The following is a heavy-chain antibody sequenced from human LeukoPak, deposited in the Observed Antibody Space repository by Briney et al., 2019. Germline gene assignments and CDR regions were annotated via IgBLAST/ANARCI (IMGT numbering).Heavy chain of an antibody. J-gene: IGHJ3*02. CDR2: INPSGGTT. CDR3: ARDLRRWVTDAFDI. Sequence: ASVTVSCKASGYTFTSYYMLWVRQAPGQGLEWMGLINPSGGTTNYAQKFQGRVTMTRDTSISTAYMELSRLRSDDTAVYYCARDLRRWVTDAFDIWGQGTMVTVSS. D-gene: IGHD2-21*02. CDR1: GYTFTSYY. V-gene: IGHV1-2*02.